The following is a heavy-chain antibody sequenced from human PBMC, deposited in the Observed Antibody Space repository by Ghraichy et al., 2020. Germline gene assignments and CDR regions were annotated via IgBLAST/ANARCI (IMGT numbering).Heavy chain of an antibody. J-gene: IGHJ4*02. CDR2: IFSNDEK. CDR1: GFSLSNPRMA. V-gene: IGHV2-26*01. CDR3: ARKTAMGDFDY. D-gene: IGHD5-18*01. Sequence: SGPTLVKPTETLTLTCTVSGFSLSNPRMAVSWIRQPPGKALEWLAHIFSNDEKSYSTSLKSRLTISKDTSKSQVVLTMTNVDPVDTATYYCARKTAMGDFDYWGQGTLVTVSS.